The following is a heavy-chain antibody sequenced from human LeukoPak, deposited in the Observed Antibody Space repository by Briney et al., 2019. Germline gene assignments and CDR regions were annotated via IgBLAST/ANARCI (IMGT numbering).Heavy chain of an antibody. V-gene: IGHV3-11*01. CDR2: ISDSGTTI. J-gene: IGHJ4*02. Sequence: GGSLRLSCAASGFTFSDHYMSWIRQAPGRGLEWISYISDSGTTIYYADSVRGRFTISRGNAKNSLFLQMSRLRAEDTAVYYCARDHDSLGYWGQGTLVTVSS. CDR3: ARDHDSLGY. CDR1: GFTFSDHY. D-gene: IGHD2-15*01.